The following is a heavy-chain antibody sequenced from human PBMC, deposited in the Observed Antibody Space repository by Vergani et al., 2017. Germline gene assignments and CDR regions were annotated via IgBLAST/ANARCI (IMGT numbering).Heavy chain of an antibody. CDR3: ARGRGGGSYVALDY. J-gene: IGHJ4*02. D-gene: IGHD1-26*01. Sequence: EVQLVESGGGLVKPGGSLRLSCAASGFTFSSYSMNWVRQAPGKGLEWVSSISSSSSYIYYADSVKGRFTISRDNAKNSLYLQMNSLRAEDTAVYYCARGRGGGSYVALDYWGQGTLVTVSS. CDR2: ISSSSSYI. CDR1: GFTFSSYS. V-gene: IGHV3-21*01.